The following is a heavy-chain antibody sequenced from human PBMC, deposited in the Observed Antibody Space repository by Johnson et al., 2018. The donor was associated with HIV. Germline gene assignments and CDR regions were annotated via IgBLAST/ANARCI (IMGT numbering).Heavy chain of an antibody. V-gene: IGHV3-30*04. J-gene: IGHJ3*02. D-gene: IGHD1-14*01. Sequence: VQLLESGGGVVQPGRSLRLSCAASGFTFSSYAMHWVRQAPGKGLEWVAVISYDGGDKYYANSVKGRFTISRDNARKSLYLQMNNLGSGDTAVYYCAKGMGITAFYIWGQGKMVNVFS. CDR1: GFTFSSYA. CDR3: AKGMGITAFYI. CDR2: ISYDGGDK.